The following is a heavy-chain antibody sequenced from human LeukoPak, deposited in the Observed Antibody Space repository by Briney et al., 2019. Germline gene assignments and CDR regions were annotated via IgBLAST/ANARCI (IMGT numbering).Heavy chain of an antibody. CDR3: AKDPNGDYVGAFDS. D-gene: IGHD4-17*01. J-gene: IGHJ3*02. CDR2: MDVSGDNV. V-gene: IGHV3-23*01. CDR1: GFAFSAYG. Sequence: RGSLRLSCAASGFAFSAYGVTWVRQAPGKGLEWVSSMDVSGDNVHYADSVKGWFAISRDNSKNTLYLQMNSLRAEDAAVYYCAKDPNGDYVGAFDSWGQGTMVIVSS.